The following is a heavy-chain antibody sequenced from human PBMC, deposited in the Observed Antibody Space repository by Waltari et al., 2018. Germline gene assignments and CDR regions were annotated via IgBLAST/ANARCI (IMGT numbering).Heavy chain of an antibody. D-gene: IGHD3-10*01. CDR3: AKEGTLHTMDS. J-gene: IGHJ4*02. CDR1: GFNFNNYA. Sequence: EVQLLESGGGLVQPGGSLRLTCASSGFNFNNYARSWVRQAPGKGLEWVSSISGSGISTWYADSVKGRFTFSRDNSKNTVNLQMNGLRAEDTAVYYCAKEGTLHTMDSWGQGTRVTVSS. CDR2: ISGSGIST. V-gene: IGHV3-23*01.